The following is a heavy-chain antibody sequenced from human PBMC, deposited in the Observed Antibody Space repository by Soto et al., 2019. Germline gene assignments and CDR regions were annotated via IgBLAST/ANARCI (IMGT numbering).Heavy chain of an antibody. CDR1: GFTFSSYS. D-gene: IGHD3-22*01. CDR3: ARSLAAANYYDSSGYPLDFDY. Sequence: GGSLRLSCAASGFTFSSYSMNWVRQAPGKGLEWVSSISSSSSYIYYADSVKGRFTISRDNAKSSLYLQMNSLRAEDTAVYYCARSLAAANYYDSSGYPLDFDYWGQGTLVTVSS. CDR2: ISSSSSYI. J-gene: IGHJ4*02. V-gene: IGHV3-21*01.